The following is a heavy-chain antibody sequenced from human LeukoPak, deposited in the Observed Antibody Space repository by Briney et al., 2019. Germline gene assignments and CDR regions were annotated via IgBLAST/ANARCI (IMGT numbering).Heavy chain of an antibody. CDR2: ISWNSGSI. CDR1: GFTFDDYA. CDR3: AKDGSGEEGFDY. D-gene: IGHD3-10*01. V-gene: IGHV3-9*01. J-gene: IGHJ4*02. Sequence: GESLRLSCAASGFTFDDYAMHWVRQAPGKGLEWVSGISWNSGSIGYADSVKGRFTISRDNAKNSLYLQMNSLRAEDTALYYCAKDGSGEEGFDYWGQGTLVTVSS.